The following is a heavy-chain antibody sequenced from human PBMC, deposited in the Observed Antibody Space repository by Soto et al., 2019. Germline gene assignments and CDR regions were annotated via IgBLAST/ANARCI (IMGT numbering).Heavy chain of an antibody. CDR3: ARHRVQLWLPPYAFDI. J-gene: IGHJ3*02. CDR1: GGSISSSSYY. Sequence: QLQLQESGPGLVKPSETLSLTCTVSGGSISSSSYYWGWIRQPPGKGLEWIGSIYYSGSTYYNPSLKSRVTLSVDTSKNQFSLKRSSVTAADTAVYYCARHRVQLWLPPYAFDIWGQGTMVTVSS. D-gene: IGHD5-18*01. V-gene: IGHV4-39*01. CDR2: IYYSGST.